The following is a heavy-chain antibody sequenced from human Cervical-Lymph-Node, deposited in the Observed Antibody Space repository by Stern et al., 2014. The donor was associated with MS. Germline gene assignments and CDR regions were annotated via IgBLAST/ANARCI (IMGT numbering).Heavy chain of an antibody. Sequence: EVQLLESGAEVKKPGESLKISCKGYGYSFTSYWIGWVRQMPGKGLEWMGIIYPGDSDTRYSPSFQGQVTISADKSISTAYLQWSSLKASDTAMYYCAVVYVRLEREGWFDPWGQGTLVTVSS. CDR1: GYSFTSYW. V-gene: IGHV5-51*01. CDR3: AVVYVRLEREGWFDP. J-gene: IGHJ5*02. D-gene: IGHD1-1*01. CDR2: IYPGDSDT.